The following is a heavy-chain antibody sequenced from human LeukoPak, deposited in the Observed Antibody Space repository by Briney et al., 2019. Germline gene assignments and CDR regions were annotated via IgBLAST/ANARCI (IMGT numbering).Heavy chain of an antibody. D-gene: IGHD3-10*01. J-gene: IGHJ4*02. CDR3: AREGGFGEFQLTPFRYDY. CDR1: GYTFTGYY. Sequence: GASVKVSCKASGYTFTGYYMHWVRQAPGQGLEWMGWINPNSGGTNYAQKFQGWVTMTRDTSISTAYMELSRLRSDDTAVYYCAREGGFGEFQLTPFRYDYWGQGTLVTVSS. V-gene: IGHV1-2*04. CDR2: INPNSGGT.